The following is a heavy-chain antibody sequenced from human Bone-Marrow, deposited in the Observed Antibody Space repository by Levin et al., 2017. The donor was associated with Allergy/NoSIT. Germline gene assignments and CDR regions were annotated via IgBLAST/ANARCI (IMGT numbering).Heavy chain of an antibody. V-gene: IGHV1-8*01. CDR1: GYTFTSYD. J-gene: IGHJ5*02. CDR3: ARAPFGLVVLFDP. D-gene: IGHD2-2*01. CDR2: MNPNSGNT. Sequence: GESLKISCKASGYTFTSYDINWVRQATGQGLEWMGWMNPNSGNTGYAQKFQGRVTMTRNTSISTAYMELSSLRSEDTAVYYCARAPFGLVVLFDPWGQGTLVTVSS.